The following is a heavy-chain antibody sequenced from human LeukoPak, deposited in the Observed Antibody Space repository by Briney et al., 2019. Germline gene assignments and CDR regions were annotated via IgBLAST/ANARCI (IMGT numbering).Heavy chain of an antibody. CDR3: ARGGITIFGVVTNWFDP. V-gene: IGHV3-74*01. Sequence: GGSLRLSCAASGFTFSSYWMHWVRHAPGKGLVWVSRINSDGSSTSYADSVKGRFTISRDNAKNTLYLQMNNLRAEDTAVYYCARGGITIFGVVTNWFDPWGQGTLVTVSS. CDR2: INSDGSST. D-gene: IGHD3-3*01. J-gene: IGHJ5*02. CDR1: GFTFSSYW.